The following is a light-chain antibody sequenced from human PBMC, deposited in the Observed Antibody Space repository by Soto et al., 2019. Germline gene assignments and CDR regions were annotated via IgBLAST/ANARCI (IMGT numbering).Light chain of an antibody. Sequence: EIVLTQSPGTLSLSPGERATLSCRASQSVSSNYLAWYQQKPGQAPRVLIYGTSIRASGVPERFSGGGSGTDFTLTITRLEPEDFAVYYCQQYGSSLFTVGPGTKVDFK. CDR1: QSVSSNY. V-gene: IGKV3-20*01. CDR2: GTS. J-gene: IGKJ3*01. CDR3: QQYGSSLFT.